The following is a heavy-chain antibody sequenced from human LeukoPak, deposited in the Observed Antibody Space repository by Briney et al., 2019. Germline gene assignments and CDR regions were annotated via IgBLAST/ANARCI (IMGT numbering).Heavy chain of an antibody. D-gene: IGHD1-26*01. CDR3: AKDMYSGSYLRGSDY. CDR2: ISGDGGST. J-gene: IGHJ4*02. CDR1: GFTFDDYA. V-gene: IGHV3-43*02. Sequence: GGSLRLSCAAPGFTFDDYAMHWVRQAPGKGLEWVSLISGDGGSTYYADSVKGRFTISRDNSKNSLYLQMNSLRTEDTALYYCAKDMYSGSYLRGSDYWGQGTLVTVSS.